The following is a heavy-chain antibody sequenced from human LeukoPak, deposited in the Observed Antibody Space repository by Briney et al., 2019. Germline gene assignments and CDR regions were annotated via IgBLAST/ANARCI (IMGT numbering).Heavy chain of an antibody. D-gene: IGHD7-27*01. CDR1: GSSFTSYW. CDR3: ARQRAMGRSGDY. CDR2: IDPSDSDT. V-gene: IGHV5-51*01. Sequence: AGESLQISCKASGSSFTSYWIGWVRQMPGKGLEWMGIIDPSDSDTRYTPSFQGQVTISVDKSLSTAYLQWNSLKASDTAMYYCARQRAMGRSGDYWGQGTLVTVSS. J-gene: IGHJ4*02.